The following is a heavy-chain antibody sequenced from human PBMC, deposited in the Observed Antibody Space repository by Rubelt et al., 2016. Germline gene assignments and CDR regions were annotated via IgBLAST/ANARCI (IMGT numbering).Heavy chain of an antibody. CDR3: ARGWVGSYQFYYYYGMDV. J-gene: IGHJ6*02. CDR2: INHSGGI. CDR1: GGSFSGCY. D-gene: IGHD1-26*01. V-gene: IGHV4-34*01. Sequence: LEEPSKTLSLTCAVYGGSFSGCYWSWIRQPPGKGLEWIGEINHSGGISYNPSLKSRVTISVDTSKNQISLKVRSVTAADTAVYYRARGWVGSYQFYYYYGMDVWARGTTVTVSS.